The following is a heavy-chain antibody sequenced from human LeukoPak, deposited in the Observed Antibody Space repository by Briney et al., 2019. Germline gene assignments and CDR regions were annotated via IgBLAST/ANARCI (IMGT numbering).Heavy chain of an antibody. J-gene: IGHJ4*02. D-gene: IGHD2-2*01. CDR1: GGSISSYY. Sequence: SETLSLTCTVSGGSISSYYWSWIRQPPGKGLEWIGYIYYSGSTNYNPSLKSRVTISVDASKNQFSLKLSSVTAADTAVYYCASQNFVVVPAAIFDYWGQGTLVTVSS. V-gene: IGHV4-59*08. CDR2: IYYSGST. CDR3: ASQNFVVVPAAIFDY.